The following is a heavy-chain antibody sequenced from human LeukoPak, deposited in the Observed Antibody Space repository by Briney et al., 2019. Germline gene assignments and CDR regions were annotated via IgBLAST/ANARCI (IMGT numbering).Heavy chain of an antibody. CDR2: INPSGGST. Sequence: ASVKVSCKASGYTFTSYYMHWVRQAPGQGLEWMGIINPSGGSTSYAQKFQGRVTMTRDMSTSTVYMELSSLRSEDTAVYYCAREARFLETTREYYYYYMDVWGKGTTVTVSS. D-gene: IGHD3-3*01. V-gene: IGHV1-46*01. CDR1: GYTFTSYY. CDR3: AREARFLETTREYYYYYMDV. J-gene: IGHJ6*03.